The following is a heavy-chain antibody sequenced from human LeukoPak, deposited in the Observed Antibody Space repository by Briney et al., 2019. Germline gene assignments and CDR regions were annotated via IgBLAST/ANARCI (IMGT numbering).Heavy chain of an antibody. Sequence: GGSLRLSCAASGFTFSSYAMSWVRQAPGKGLEWVSAISGSGGSTFYADSVKGRFTMSRDNSKNTLYLQMSSLRAEDTAVYYCAKEASYCTNGVCYSRIFDTWGQGTLVTVSS. CDR1: GFTFSSYA. CDR3: AKEASYCTNGVCYSRIFDT. D-gene: IGHD2-8*01. J-gene: IGHJ5*02. V-gene: IGHV3-23*01. CDR2: ISGSGGST.